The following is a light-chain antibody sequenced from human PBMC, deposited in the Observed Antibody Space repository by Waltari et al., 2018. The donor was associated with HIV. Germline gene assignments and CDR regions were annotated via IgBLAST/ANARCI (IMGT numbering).Light chain of an antibody. V-gene: IGKV1-39*01. CDR3: QQTNSMLT. J-gene: IGKJ2*01. Sequence: DIQMTQSPSSLSASVGDRVIITCRASQHISTFLNWYQHKPGKAPKLLINAASRLKGGVPTRFVGGGAGTDFSRTVSSLQPEDVASYYGQQTNSMLTFGQGTKVEIK. CDR2: AAS. CDR1: QHISTF.